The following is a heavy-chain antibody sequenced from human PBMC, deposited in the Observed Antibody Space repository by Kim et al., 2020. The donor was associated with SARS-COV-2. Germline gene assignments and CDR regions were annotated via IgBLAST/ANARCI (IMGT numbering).Heavy chain of an antibody. CDR2: IYSGGST. Sequence: GGSLRLSCAASGFTVSSNYMSWVRQAPGKGLEWVSVIYSGGSTYYADSVKGRFTISRDNSKNTLYLQMNSLRAEDTAVYYCARDGGSGSYSGFVGYYYYGMDVWGQGTTGTVSS. D-gene: IGHD3-10*01. CDR1: GFTVSSNY. CDR3: ARDGGSGSYSGFVGYYYYGMDV. V-gene: IGHV3-66*01. J-gene: IGHJ6*02.